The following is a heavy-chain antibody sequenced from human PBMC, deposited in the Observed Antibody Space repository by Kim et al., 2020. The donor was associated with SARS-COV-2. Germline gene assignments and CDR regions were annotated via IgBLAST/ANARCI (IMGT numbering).Heavy chain of an antibody. V-gene: IGHV3-21*01. Sequence: GGSLRLSCAASGFTFSSYSMNWVRQAPGKGLEWVSSISSSSSYIYYADSVKGRFTISRDNAKNSLYLQMNSLRAEDTAVYYCARVATYYDILTGYYPNGMDVWGQGTPVTVSS. CDR1: GFTFSSYS. CDR2: ISSSSSYI. J-gene: IGHJ6*02. CDR3: ARVATYYDILTGYYPNGMDV. D-gene: IGHD3-9*01.